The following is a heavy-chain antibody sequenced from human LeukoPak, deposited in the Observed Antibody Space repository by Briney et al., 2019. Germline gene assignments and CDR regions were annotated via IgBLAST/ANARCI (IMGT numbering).Heavy chain of an antibody. CDR1: GYTFTSYG. D-gene: IGHD6-19*01. Sequence: ASVKVSCKASGYTFTSYGISWVRQAPGQGLEWMGWISAYNGNTNYAQKLQGRVTMTTDTSTSTAYMELRSLRSDDTAVYYCARNWAHQWKYYDYYYMDVWGKGNTVTVSS. CDR2: ISAYNGNT. CDR3: ARNWAHQWKYYDYYYMDV. J-gene: IGHJ6*03. V-gene: IGHV1-18*01.